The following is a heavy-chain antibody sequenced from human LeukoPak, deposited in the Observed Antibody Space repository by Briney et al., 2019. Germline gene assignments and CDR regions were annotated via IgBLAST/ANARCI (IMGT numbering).Heavy chain of an antibody. V-gene: IGHV4-59*12. Sequence: PSETLSLTCTVSGGSISSYYWSWIRQPPGKGLEWIGYIYYSGSTNYNPSLKSRVTISVDTSKNQFSLKLSSVTAADTAVYYCARDHGYSYGYGYWGQGTLVTVSS. CDR2: IYYSGST. D-gene: IGHD5-18*01. CDR3: ARDHGYSYGYGY. J-gene: IGHJ4*02. CDR1: GGSISSYY.